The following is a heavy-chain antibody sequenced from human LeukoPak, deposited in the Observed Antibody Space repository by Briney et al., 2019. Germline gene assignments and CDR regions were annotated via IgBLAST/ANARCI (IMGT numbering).Heavy chain of an antibody. V-gene: IGHV3-33*01. D-gene: IGHD3-10*01. CDR1: GFTFSSYG. CDR2: IWYDGSNK. J-gene: IGHJ4*02. CDR3: AREAGEYYGSGSYHLGY. Sequence: AGGSLRLSCAASGFTFSSYGMHWVRQAPGKGLEWVAVIWYDGSNKYYADSVKGRFTISRDNSKNTLYLQMNSLRAEDTAVYYCAREAGEYYGSGSYHLGYWGQGTLVTVSS.